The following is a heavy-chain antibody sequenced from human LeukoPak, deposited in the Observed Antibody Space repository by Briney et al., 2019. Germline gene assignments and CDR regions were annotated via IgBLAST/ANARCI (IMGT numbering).Heavy chain of an antibody. D-gene: IGHD6-6*01. Sequence: GGSLRLSCAASGFTFSSYAMNWVRQAPGKGLEWVSDISGSGGSTDYADSVRGRFTISRDNSKNTLYLQMTSPGAEDTAVYYCAKDIYISSSYDFDDRGQLILVTVSS. V-gene: IGHV3-23*01. J-gene: IGHJ4*02. CDR2: ISGSGGST. CDR1: GFTFSSYA. CDR3: AKDIYISSSYDFDD.